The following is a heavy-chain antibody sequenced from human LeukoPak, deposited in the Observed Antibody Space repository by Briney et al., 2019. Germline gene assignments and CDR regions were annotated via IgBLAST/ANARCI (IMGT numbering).Heavy chain of an antibody. V-gene: IGHV3-20*04. Sequence: GGSLRLSCAASGFTFDDYGMSWVRQAPGKGLEWVSGINWNGGSTGYADSVKGRFTISRDNAKNSLYLQMNSLRAEDTALYYCARAPPFWVVAPSRELNYYYYYMDVWGKGTTVTVSS. J-gene: IGHJ6*03. CDR1: GFTFDDYG. CDR3: ARAPPFWVVAPSRELNYYYYYMDV. D-gene: IGHD2-15*01. CDR2: INWNGGST.